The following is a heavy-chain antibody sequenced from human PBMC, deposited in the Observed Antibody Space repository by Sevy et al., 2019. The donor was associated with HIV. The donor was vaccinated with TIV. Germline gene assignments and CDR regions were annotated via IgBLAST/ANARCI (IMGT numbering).Heavy chain of an antibody. CDR1: GGSFSGYY. J-gene: IGHJ5*02. Sequence: SESLSLTCAVYGGSFSGYYWNWIRQPPGKGLEWIGEINHSGSTNYNPSLKSRVTISVDTSKNQFSLKLISVTAADTAVYYCARAPPIVVVPAAPSWFDPWGQGTLVTVSS. CDR3: ARAPPIVVVPAAPSWFDP. D-gene: IGHD2-2*01. V-gene: IGHV4-34*01. CDR2: INHSGST.